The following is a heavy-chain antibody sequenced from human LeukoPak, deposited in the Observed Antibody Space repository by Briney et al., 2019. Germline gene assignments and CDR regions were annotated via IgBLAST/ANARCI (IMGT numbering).Heavy chain of an antibody. CDR1: GFTFSSYS. D-gene: IGHD5-12*01. J-gene: IGHJ4*02. CDR3: AKSGYSGYELDY. V-gene: IGHV3-21*01. Sequence: GGSLRLSCAASGFTFSSYSMNWVRQPPGKGLEWVSSICSSSSYIYYADSVKGRFTISRDNAKNPLYLQMNSLRAEDKAGYYCAKSGYSGYELDYWGQGTLVTVSS. CDR2: ICSSSSYI.